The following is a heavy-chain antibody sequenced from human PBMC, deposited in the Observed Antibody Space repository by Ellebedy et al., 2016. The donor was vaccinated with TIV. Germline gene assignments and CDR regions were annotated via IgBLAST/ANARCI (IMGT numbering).Heavy chain of an antibody. Sequence: MPSETLSLTCTVSGCSISSSSYYWGWIRQPPGKGLEWIGCIYYSGSTNYNPSLKSRVTISVDTSKNQFSLKLSSVTAADTAVYYCASWNTYSGYEDNYDAFDIWGQGAMVTVSS. D-gene: IGHD5-12*01. CDR3: ASWNTYSGYEDNYDAFDI. CDR2: IYYSGST. J-gene: IGHJ3*02. CDR1: GCSISSSSYY. V-gene: IGHV4-39*07.